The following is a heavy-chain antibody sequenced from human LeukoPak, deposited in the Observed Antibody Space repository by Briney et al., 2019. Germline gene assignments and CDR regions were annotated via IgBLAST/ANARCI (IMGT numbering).Heavy chain of an antibody. D-gene: IGHD6-19*01. CDR3: AKDNRRHYTSGPNPDSLH. CDR1: GFTFDDYA. V-gene: IGHV3-9*01. CDR2: ISWNSGTI. J-gene: IGHJ4*02. Sequence: GRSLRLSCAASGFTFDDYAMHWVRQAPGKGLEWVSGISWNSGTIDYADSVRGRFTISRDNAKNSLYLQMDSLRVEDTAFYYCAKDNRRHYTSGPNPDSLHWGQGALVTVSS.